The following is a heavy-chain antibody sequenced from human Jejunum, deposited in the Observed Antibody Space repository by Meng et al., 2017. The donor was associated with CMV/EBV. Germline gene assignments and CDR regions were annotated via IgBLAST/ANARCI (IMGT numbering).Heavy chain of an antibody. D-gene: IGHD1-26*01. CDR2: TYAGGSDR. CDR1: GFTLSSHW. V-gene: IGHV3-74*01. J-gene: IGHJ4*02. CDR3: ARGVAENLGWEMGY. Sequence: VPLVESGGGLVQPGGSLRLSCAASGFTLSSHWMHWARQVPGKGLVWVSRTYAGGSDRTYADSVKGRFTITGDNAKNTLYLQMNSLRAEDTGVYYCARGVAENLGWEMGYWGQGTLVTVSS.